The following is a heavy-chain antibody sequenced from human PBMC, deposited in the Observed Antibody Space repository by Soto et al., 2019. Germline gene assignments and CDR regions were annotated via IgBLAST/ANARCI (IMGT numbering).Heavy chain of an antibody. CDR1: GFTFSSYW. J-gene: IGHJ3*02. Sequence: GGSLRLSCAASGFTFSSYWMHWVRQAPGKGLVWVSRINSDGSSTSYADSVKGRFTISRDNAKNTLYLQMNSLRAEDTAVYYCARPLRGEKLRYFDRNAFDIWGQGTMVTVSS. V-gene: IGHV3-74*01. CDR2: INSDGSST. D-gene: IGHD3-9*01. CDR3: ARPLRGEKLRYFDRNAFDI.